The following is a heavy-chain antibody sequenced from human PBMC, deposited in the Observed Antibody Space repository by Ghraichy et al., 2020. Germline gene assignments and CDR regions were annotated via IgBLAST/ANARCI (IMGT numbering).Heavy chain of an antibody. CDR3: AREDSSGYYYHYYYYGMDV. D-gene: IGHD3-22*01. CDR2: IKQDGSEK. J-gene: IGHJ6*02. V-gene: IGHV3-7*05. Sequence: GGSLRLSCAASGFTFSSYWMSWVRQAPGKGLEWVANIKQDGSEKYYVDSVKGRFTISRDNAKNSLYLQMNSLRAEDTAVYYCAREDSSGYYYHYYYYGMDVWGQGTTVTVSS. CDR1: GFTFSSYW.